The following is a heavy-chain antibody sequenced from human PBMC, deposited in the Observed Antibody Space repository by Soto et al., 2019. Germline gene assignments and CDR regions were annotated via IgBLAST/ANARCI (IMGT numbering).Heavy chain of an antibody. Sequence: SVQVSCKASGYPFISYYILWVRQAPGQGLELMGIINPRGGDTTYAQKFQGRVTLTSDTSTSTVYMEVKSLRSDDTAVYYCARVVLSSSRLVWFDHWCQGILVTVFS. CDR1: GYPFISYY. CDR2: INPRGGDT. V-gene: IGHV1-46*01. J-gene: IGHJ5*02. D-gene: IGHD2-2*01. CDR3: ARVVLSSSRLVWFDH.